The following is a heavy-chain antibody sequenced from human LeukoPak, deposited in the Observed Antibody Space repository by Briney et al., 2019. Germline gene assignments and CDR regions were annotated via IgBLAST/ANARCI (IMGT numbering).Heavy chain of an antibody. CDR3: ARDGGPERGLYY. Sequence: GASVKVSCKASGYTFTGYYMHWVRQAPGQGLEWMGWINPNSGGTNYAQKFQGRVTMTRDTSISTAYMELSSLRSEDTAVYYCARDGGPERGLYYWGQGTLVTVSS. J-gene: IGHJ4*02. V-gene: IGHV1-2*02. CDR1: GYTFTGYY. D-gene: IGHD1-14*01. CDR2: INPNSGGT.